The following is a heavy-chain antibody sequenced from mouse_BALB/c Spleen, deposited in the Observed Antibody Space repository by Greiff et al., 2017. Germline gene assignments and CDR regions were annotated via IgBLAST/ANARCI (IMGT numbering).Heavy chain of an antibody. J-gene: IGHJ4*01. D-gene: IGHD2-10*02. CDR2: ISSGGSYT. CDR1: GFTFSSYG. V-gene: IGHV5-6*01. Sequence: EVQRVESGGDLVKPGGSLKLSCAASGFTFSSYGMSWVRQTPDKRLEWVATISSGGSYTYYPDSVKGRFTISRDNAKNTLYLQMSSLKSEDTAMYYCARREYGNFYYAMDYWGQGTSVTVSS. CDR3: ARREYGNFYYAMDY.